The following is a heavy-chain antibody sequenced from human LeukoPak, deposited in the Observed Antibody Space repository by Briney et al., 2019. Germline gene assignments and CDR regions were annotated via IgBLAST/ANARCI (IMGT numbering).Heavy chain of an antibody. Sequence: ASVKVSCKASGFTFTDHYMHWVRQVPGQGLEWMGWINGNSGATFYAQKFQDRITVTRDTSISTMYLKLNRLTTDDTAVYYCVRDFDWGPDYWGQGTLVAVSS. V-gene: IGHV1-2*02. D-gene: IGHD3-9*01. CDR1: GFTFTDHY. CDR2: INGNSGAT. J-gene: IGHJ4*02. CDR3: VRDFDWGPDY.